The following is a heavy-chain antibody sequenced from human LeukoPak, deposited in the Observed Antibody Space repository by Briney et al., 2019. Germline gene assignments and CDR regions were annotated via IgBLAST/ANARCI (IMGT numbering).Heavy chain of an antibody. CDR1: GYSFTSYW. V-gene: IGHV5-10-1*01. D-gene: IGHD6-13*01. CDR2: IDPSDSYT. CDR3: ASQASSSSWYDWFDP. Sequence: GGSLKISCKGSGYSFTSYWISWVRQMPGKGLEWMGRIDPSDSYTNYSPSVQGHVTISTDKSISTAYLQWSSLKASDTAMYYCASQASSSSWYDWFDPWGQGTLVTVSS. J-gene: IGHJ5*02.